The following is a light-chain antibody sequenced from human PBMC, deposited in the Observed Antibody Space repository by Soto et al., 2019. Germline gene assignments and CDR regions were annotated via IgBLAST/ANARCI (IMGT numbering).Light chain of an antibody. V-gene: IGKV3-11*01. Sequence: EIVLTQSPATLSLSPGERATLSCRASQSVSSYLAWYQQKPGQVPRLLIYGASNRATGIPARFSGSGSGTDFTLTISSLEPEDFAVYYCQQRTNWPLITFGQGTRLEIK. CDR1: QSVSSY. J-gene: IGKJ5*01. CDR3: QQRTNWPLIT. CDR2: GAS.